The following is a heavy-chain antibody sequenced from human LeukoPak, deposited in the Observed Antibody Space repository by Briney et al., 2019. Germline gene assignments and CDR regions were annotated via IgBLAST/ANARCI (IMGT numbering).Heavy chain of an antibody. J-gene: IGHJ4*02. Sequence: SETLSLTCAVSGYSISSGYYWGWIRQPPGKGLEWIGSIYHSGSTYYNPSLKSRVTISVDTSKNQFSLKLSSVTAADTAVYYRARLTRGIFGLLNRKGFDYWGQGTLVTVSS. CDR1: GYSISSGYY. V-gene: IGHV4-38-2*01. D-gene: IGHD3/OR15-3a*01. CDR3: ARLTRGIFGLLNRKGFDY. CDR2: IYHSGST.